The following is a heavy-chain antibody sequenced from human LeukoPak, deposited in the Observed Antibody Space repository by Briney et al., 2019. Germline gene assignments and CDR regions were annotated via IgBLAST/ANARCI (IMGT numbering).Heavy chain of an antibody. CDR1: GYTLTELS. Sequence: ASVKVSCKVSGYTLTELSMHWVREAPGKGLEWMGGFEPEDGETIYAQKFQGRVTMTEDTSTDTAYMELSSLRSEDTAVYYCATQQSLLEPRFDYWGQGTLVTVSS. CDR2: FEPEDGET. D-gene: IGHD1-1*01. CDR3: ATQQSLLEPRFDY. J-gene: IGHJ4*02. V-gene: IGHV1-24*01.